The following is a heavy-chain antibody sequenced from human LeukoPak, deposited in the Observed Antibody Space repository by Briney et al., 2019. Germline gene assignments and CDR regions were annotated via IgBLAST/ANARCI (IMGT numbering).Heavy chain of an antibody. V-gene: IGHV3-53*01. CDR1: GFTVSSNY. D-gene: IGHD3-22*01. J-gene: IGHJ4*02. CDR3: ARGVRYDSSGYYFDY. CDR2: IYSGGST. Sequence: GGSLRLSCAASGFTVSSNYMSWVRQAPGKGLEWVSVIYSGGSTYYADSVKGRFTISRDNSKNTLYLQMNSLRAEDTAVYYCARGVRYDSSGYYFDYWGQGTLVTVSS.